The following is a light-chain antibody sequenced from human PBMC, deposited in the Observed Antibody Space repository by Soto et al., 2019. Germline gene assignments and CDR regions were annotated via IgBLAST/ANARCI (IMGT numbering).Light chain of an antibody. CDR3: QQYNNWRET. CDR1: QSVSSN. Sequence: EIVMTQSPATLSVSPGERATLSCRASQSVSSNLAWYQQKPGQAPRLLIYGASTRATGIPARFSGSGSGTKFTLTISSLQSEDFAVYYCQQYNNWRETFGQGTKVE. J-gene: IGKJ1*01. CDR2: GAS. V-gene: IGKV3-15*01.